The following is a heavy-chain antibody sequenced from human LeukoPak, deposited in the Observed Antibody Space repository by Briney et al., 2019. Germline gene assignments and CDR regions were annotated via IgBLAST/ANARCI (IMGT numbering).Heavy chain of an antibody. V-gene: IGHV4-59*01. CDR2: IYYRGST. CDR1: DDSITMYY. J-gene: IGHJ6*03. Sequence: PSETLSLTCTGSDDSITMYYWTWIRQPPGKGLEWIRYIYYRGSTNYNPSLKSRVTISVDTSKNQFSLKLSSVTAADTAVYYCARTTEGGYTYDYFYYYYMDVWGKVTTVTISS. CDR3: ARTTEGGYTYDYFYYYYMDV. D-gene: IGHD5-18*01.